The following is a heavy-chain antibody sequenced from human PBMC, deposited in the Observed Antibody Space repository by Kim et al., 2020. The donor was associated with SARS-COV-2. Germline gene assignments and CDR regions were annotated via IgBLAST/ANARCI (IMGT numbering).Heavy chain of an antibody. CDR3: ARERYTSSWYGMDV. J-gene: IGHJ6*02. Sequence: AQKCQDRVTMTRDTSTSTVYMDLSSLRSEETAVYYCARERYTSSWYGMDVWGQGTTVTVSS. V-gene: IGHV1-46*01. D-gene: IGHD6-13*01.